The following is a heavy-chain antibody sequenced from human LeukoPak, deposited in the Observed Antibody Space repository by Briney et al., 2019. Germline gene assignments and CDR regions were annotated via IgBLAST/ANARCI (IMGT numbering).Heavy chain of an antibody. CDR1: GYTFTSYG. D-gene: IGHD1-26*01. Sequence: ASVKVSCRASGYTFTSYGISWVRQAPGQGLEWMGWISAYNGNTNYAQKLQGRVTMTTDTSTSTAYMELRSLRSDDTAVYYCARDLARRIVGATPAYWGQGTLVTVSS. V-gene: IGHV1-18*01. CDR2: ISAYNGNT. J-gene: IGHJ4*02. CDR3: ARDLARRIVGATPAY.